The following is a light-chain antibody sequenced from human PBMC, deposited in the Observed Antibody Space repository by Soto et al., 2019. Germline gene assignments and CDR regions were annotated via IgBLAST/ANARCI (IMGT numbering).Light chain of an antibody. CDR3: QQYGSSPWT. Sequence: EIVMTQSPATLSVSPGERATLSCRASQSVSSYLVWHKQKPGQAPRLLIYAASRRATGIPDRFSGSGSGTEFTLTISRLEPEAFEVYYCQQYGSSPWTFGQGTKVDI. CDR1: QSVSSY. J-gene: IGKJ1*01. V-gene: IGKV3-20*01. CDR2: AAS.